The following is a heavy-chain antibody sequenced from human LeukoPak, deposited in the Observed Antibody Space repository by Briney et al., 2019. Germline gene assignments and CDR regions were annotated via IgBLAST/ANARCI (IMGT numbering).Heavy chain of an antibody. J-gene: IGHJ6*04. V-gene: IGHV3-48*03. CDR2: ITSSGSTI. D-gene: IGHD3-9*01. CDR1: GFTFSNYE. Sequence: GGSLRLSCAASGFTFSNYEMNWVRQAPGKGLEWVSYITSSGSTIYYAASVKGRFTISRDNAKNSLYLQMNSLRAEDTAVYYCARDSRDILTGYHSGMDVWGKGTTVTVSS. CDR3: ARDSRDILTGYHSGMDV.